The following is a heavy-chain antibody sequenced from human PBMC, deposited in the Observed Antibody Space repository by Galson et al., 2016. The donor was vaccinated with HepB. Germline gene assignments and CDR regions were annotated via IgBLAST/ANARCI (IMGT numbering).Heavy chain of an antibody. J-gene: IGHJ6*02. Sequence: ETLSLTCAVSGGSIGSTNWWNRVRQPPGKGLEWIGEIYVSGSTNYNPSLKSRVTISIDEYKSQFSLKLSSVTAADTAVYYCARARKPSYYYYGMDVWGQGTTVTVSS. D-gene: IGHD1-14*01. CDR2: IYVSGST. CDR1: GGSIGSTNW. CDR3: ARARKPSYYYYGMDV. V-gene: IGHV4-4*02.